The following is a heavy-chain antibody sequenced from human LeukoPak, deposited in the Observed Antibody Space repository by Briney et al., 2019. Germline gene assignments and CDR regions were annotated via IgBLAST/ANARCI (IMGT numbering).Heavy chain of an antibody. D-gene: IGHD1-26*01. V-gene: IGHV1-18*01. CDR1: GYTFTSYG. Sequence: ASVKVSCKASGYTFTSYGISWVRQAPGQGLEWMGWISSYNGNTNYAQKLQGRVTMTTDTSTSTAYMELRSLRSDDTAVYYCARNSGRAIRWEPFDFDYWGQGTLVTVSS. J-gene: IGHJ4*02. CDR2: ISSYNGNT. CDR3: ARNSGRAIRWEPFDFDY.